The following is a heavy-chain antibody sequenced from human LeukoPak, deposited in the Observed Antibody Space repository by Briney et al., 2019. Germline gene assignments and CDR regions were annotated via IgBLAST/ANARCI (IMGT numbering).Heavy chain of an antibody. V-gene: IGHV4-39*07. CDR1: GGSISSSSYY. D-gene: IGHD3-22*01. J-gene: IGHJ3*02. Sequence: PSETLSLTCTVSGGSISSSSYYWGWIRQPPGKGLEWIGDIYHSGSAYYNPSLKSRVTLSVDTSKNQFSLNLTSVTAADTAVYYCARDRGYYDTSGYYGDAFDIWGQGTKVTVSS. CDR2: IYHSGSA. CDR3: ARDRGYYDTSGYYGDAFDI.